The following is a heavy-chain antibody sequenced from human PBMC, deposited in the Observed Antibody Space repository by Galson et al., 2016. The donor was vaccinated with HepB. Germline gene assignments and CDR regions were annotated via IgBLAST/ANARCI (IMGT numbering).Heavy chain of an antibody. CDR1: GFTFNSYA. Sequence: SLRLSCASSGFTFNSYAMTWVRRAPGKGLEWVSSISGSGGSIDYADSGKGRLTISRDNSKNPLYLQMNSLRAEDTAVYYCAKLSVYSGSDAFDYWGQGTLVTVSS. CDR3: AKLSVYSGSDAFDY. D-gene: IGHD5-12*01. J-gene: IGHJ4*02. CDR2: ISGSGGSI. V-gene: IGHV3-23*01.